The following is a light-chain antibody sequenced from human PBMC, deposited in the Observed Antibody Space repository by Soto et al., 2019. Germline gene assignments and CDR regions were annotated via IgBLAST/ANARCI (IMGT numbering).Light chain of an antibody. J-gene: IGKJ5*01. CDR2: DAS. CDR1: QTISRL. CDR3: HSRA. Sequence: DIQLTQTPSTFSASVGDEVTITCRASQTISRLLAWYQKKPGRAPKLLIYDASTLESGVPSRFSGSGSETEFTLTISRLQPDDFATYFCHSRAFGQGTRLEIK. V-gene: IGKV1-5*01.